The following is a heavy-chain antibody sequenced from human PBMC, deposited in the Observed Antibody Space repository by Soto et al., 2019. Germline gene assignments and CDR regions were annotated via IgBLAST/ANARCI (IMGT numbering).Heavy chain of an antibody. J-gene: IGHJ5*02. CDR1: GDRVSSNSAA. V-gene: IGHV6-1*01. CDR3: ARGFWSSGWYDSDWFDP. D-gene: IGHD6-19*01. CDR2: TYYRSKWYN. Sequence: SQTLSLTCVISGDRVSSNSAAWNWIRQSPSRGLEWLGRTYYRSKWYNDYAVSVKSRITINPDTSKNQFSLQLNSVTPEDTAVYYCARGFWSSGWYDSDWFDPWGQGTLVTVSS.